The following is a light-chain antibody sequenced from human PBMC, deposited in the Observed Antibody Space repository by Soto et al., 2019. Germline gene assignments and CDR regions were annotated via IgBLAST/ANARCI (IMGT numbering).Light chain of an antibody. V-gene: IGLV2-14*01. CDR3: SSYTTTAAPPVV. CDR1: SSNVGGHNS. CDR2: DVS. Sequence: QSVLTQPASVSGSPGQSITISCTGTSSNVGGHNSVSWYQQHPGKAPKLLIYDVSYRPSGVSYRISGSKSGNTASLTIARLGAEDEADYHCSSYTTTAAPPVVFGGGTKLTVL. J-gene: IGLJ2*01.